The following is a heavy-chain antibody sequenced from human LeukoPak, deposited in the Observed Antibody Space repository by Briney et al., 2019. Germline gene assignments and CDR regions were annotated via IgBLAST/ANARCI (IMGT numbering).Heavy chain of an antibody. Sequence: GGSLRLSCAASGFAFSSYWMSWVRQAPGKGLEWVASIKPDGSEKYVVDSLKGRFTISRDNAKNSLYLQMNSLRVEDTAVYYCARERSHNNGGQGTLVTVS. CDR1: GFAFSSYW. CDR3: ARERSHNN. J-gene: IGHJ4*02. V-gene: IGHV3-7*01. D-gene: IGHD1/OR15-1a*01. CDR2: IKPDGSEK.